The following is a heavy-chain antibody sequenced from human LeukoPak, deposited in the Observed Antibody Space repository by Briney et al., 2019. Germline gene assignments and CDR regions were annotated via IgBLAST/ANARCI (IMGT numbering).Heavy chain of an antibody. CDR3: AREREYNYGHMLGY. V-gene: IGHV3-21*01. CDR1: GLTLSSYS. CDR2: ISSSSVYI. J-gene: IGHJ4*02. D-gene: IGHD5-18*01. Sequence: PGGSLRLSCAASGLTLSSYSMNWVRQAPGKGLEWVSSISSSSVYIYYADSVKGRFTISRDNAKNSLYLQMNSLRAEDTAVYYCAREREYNYGHMLGYWGQGTLVTVSS.